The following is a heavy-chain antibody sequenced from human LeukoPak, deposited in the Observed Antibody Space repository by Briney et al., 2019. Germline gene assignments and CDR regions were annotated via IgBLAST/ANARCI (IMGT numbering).Heavy chain of an antibody. CDR2: MYYTGST. Sequence: SETLSLTCTASGGSISSSYYYWGWIRQPPGKGLEYIGYMYYTGSTYYSPSLKSRVSISVDTSKNQFSLKLSSVTAADTAAYYCARGTGYYGDCFDYWGQGALVAVSS. CDR3: ARGTGYYGDCFDY. CDR1: GGSISSSYYY. J-gene: IGHJ4*02. V-gene: IGHV4-39*01. D-gene: IGHD4-17*01.